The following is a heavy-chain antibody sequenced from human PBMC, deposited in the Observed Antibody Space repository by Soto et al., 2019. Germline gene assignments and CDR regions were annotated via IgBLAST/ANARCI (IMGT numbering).Heavy chain of an antibody. CDR3: ARHPGRRDYGDHVPEYYYYYGMDV. J-gene: IGHJ6*02. V-gene: IGHV3-48*02. D-gene: IGHD4-17*01. CDR2: ISSSSSTI. CDR1: GFTFSSYS. Sequence: PGGSLRLSCAASGFTFSSYSMNWVRQAPGKGLEWVSYISSSSSTIYYADSVKGRFTISRDNAKNSLYLQMNSLRDEDTAVYYCARHPGRRDYGDHVPEYYYYYGMDVLGQGTTVTVSS.